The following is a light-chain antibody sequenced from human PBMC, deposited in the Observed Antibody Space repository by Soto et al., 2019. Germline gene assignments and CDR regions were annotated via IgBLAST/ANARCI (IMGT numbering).Light chain of an antibody. Sequence: QAVVTQPASVSGSPGQSITISCTGISSDIDDFNSVSWYQQHPGRVPKLIIYEVSNRPLGVSNRFSGSKSGNTASLTISGLQTDDEADYYCSSYTSSTRVFGGGTKLTVL. CDR2: EVS. J-gene: IGLJ3*02. CDR1: SSDIDDFNS. V-gene: IGLV2-14*01. CDR3: SSYTSSTRV.